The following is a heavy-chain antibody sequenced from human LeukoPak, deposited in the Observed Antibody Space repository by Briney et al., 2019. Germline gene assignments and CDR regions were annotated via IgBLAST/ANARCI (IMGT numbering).Heavy chain of an antibody. CDR1: GYTFTSYY. Sequence: ASVKVSCKASGYTFTSYYMHWVRQAPGQGLEWMGIINPSGGSTSYAQKFQGRVTMTRDTSTSTVYMELSSLRSEDTAVYYCARFGYYYDSSGYYYWDYWGQGTLVTVSS. D-gene: IGHD3-22*01. CDR3: ARFGYYYDSSGYYYWDY. J-gene: IGHJ4*02. CDR2: INPSGGST. V-gene: IGHV1-46*01.